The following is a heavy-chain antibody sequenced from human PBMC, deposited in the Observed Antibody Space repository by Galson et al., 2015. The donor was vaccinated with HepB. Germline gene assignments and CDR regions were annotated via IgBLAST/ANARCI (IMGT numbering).Heavy chain of an antibody. D-gene: IGHD6-13*01. Sequence: SLRLSCAASGFTFSSYWMSWVRQAPGKGLEWVANIKQDGSEKYYVDSVKGRFTISRDNAKNTLYLQMNSLRAEDTAVYYCAREPSDIAAAEFDYWGQGTLVTVSS. CDR2: IKQDGSEK. V-gene: IGHV3-7*01. CDR3: AREPSDIAAAEFDY. CDR1: GFTFSSYW. J-gene: IGHJ4*02.